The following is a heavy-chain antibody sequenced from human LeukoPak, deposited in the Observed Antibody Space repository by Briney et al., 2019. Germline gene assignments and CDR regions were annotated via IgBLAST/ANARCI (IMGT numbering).Heavy chain of an antibody. CDR1: GFTLSDHY. CDR2: TRNKANGYTT. D-gene: IGHD2-2*01. J-gene: IGHJ4*02. Sequence: GGSLRLSCAASGFTLSDHYMDWGRQAPGKGLEWVGRTRNKANGYTTDYAASVKGRFTISRDDSKNSLYLQMNSLKTEDTAVYFCARDTYASFDYWGQGTLVTVSS. V-gene: IGHV3-72*01. CDR3: ARDTYASFDY.